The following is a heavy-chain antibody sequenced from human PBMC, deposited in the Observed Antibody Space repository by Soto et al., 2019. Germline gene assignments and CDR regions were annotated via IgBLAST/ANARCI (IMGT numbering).Heavy chain of an antibody. CDR1: GFSLYTSGVG. Sequence: QITLKESGPTVVKPTQTLTLTCTFSGFSLYTSGVGVAWIRQPPGKALEWLALIYWDDDKRYSPSLKSRLTVTKDASKNRVVLTMTDMDPLDAATDYWALVRTTVTALWGQGTLVAVSS. V-gene: IGHV2-5*02. CDR2: IYWDDDK. J-gene: IGHJ4*02. D-gene: IGHD4-17*01. CDR3: ALVRTTVTAL.